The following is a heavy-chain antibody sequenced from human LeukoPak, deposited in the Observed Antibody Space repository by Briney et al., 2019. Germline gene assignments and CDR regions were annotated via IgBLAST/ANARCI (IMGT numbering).Heavy chain of an antibody. V-gene: IGHV4-39*01. CDR3: ARMREVVMTYYFDY. D-gene: IGHD2-21*01. Sequence: SETLSLTCTVSGGSISSSSYYWGWIRRPPGKGLEWIGSIYYSGSTYYNPSLKSRVTISVDTSKNQFSLKLSSVTAADTAVYYCARMREVVMTYYFDYWGQGTLVTVSS. J-gene: IGHJ4*02. CDR2: IYYSGST. CDR1: GGSISSSSYY.